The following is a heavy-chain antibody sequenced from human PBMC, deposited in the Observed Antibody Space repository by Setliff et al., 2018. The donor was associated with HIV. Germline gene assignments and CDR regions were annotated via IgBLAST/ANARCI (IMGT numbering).Heavy chain of an antibody. V-gene: IGHV1-46*01. D-gene: IGHD2-15*01. CDR3: AREGQVVVTAKGFDY. CDR2: VNTVGGGA. Sequence: ASVKVSCKTSGYTFTNYYMHWMRQAPGQGLEWMGVVNTVGGGASYAQKFQGRLTVTRDTSTSTVYMELSSLRSEDTAVHYCAREGQVVVTAKGFDYWGLGTLVTVS. J-gene: IGHJ4*02. CDR1: GYTFTNYY.